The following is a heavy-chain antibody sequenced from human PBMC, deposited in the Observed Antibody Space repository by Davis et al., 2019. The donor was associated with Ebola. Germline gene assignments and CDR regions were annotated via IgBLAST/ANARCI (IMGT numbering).Heavy chain of an antibody. Sequence: SVKVSCKASGGTFSSYAISWVRQAPGQGLEWMGRIIPILGIANYAQKFQGRVTITADKSTSTAYMELSSLRSEDTAVYYCARALRIEGYYYYGMDVWGQGTTVTVSS. CDR3: ARALRIEGYYYYGMDV. CDR2: IIPILGIA. D-gene: IGHD4-17*01. CDR1: GGTFSSYA. J-gene: IGHJ6*02. V-gene: IGHV1-69*04.